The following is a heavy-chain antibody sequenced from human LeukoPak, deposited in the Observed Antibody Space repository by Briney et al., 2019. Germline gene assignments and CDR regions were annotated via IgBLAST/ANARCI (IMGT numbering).Heavy chain of an antibody. CDR1: GFTFSSYD. V-gene: IGHV3-13*01. CDR3: ARAEALYCSSTSCYRSGYYYGMDV. Sequence: GGSLRLSCAASGFTFSSYDMHWVRQAAGKGLEWVSAIGTAGDTYYPGSVKGRFTISRENAKNSLCLQMNSLRAGDTAVYYCARAEALYCSSTSCYRSGYYYGMDVWGQGTTVTVSS. CDR2: IGTAGDT. J-gene: IGHJ6*02. D-gene: IGHD2-2*01.